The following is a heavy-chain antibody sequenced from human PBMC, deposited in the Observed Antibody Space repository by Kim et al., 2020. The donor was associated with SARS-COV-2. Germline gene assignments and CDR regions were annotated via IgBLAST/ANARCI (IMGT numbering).Heavy chain of an antibody. CDR3: AKDILVVAVAGLDY. Sequence: ADSVKGRFTISRDNAKNSLYLQMNSLRAEDTALYYCAKDILVVAVAGLDYWGQGTLVTVSS. J-gene: IGHJ4*02. D-gene: IGHD6-19*01. V-gene: IGHV3-9*01.